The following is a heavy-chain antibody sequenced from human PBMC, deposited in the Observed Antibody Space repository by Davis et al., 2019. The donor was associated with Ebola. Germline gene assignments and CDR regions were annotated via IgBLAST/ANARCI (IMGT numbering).Heavy chain of an antibody. CDR2: MNPNSVNT. Sequence: ASVKVSCKASGYTFTSYEINWVRQATGQGLEWMGWMNPNSVNTGYAQKFQGRVTMTRNTSISTAYMELSSLRSEDTAVYYCARSRYTGRRYGMDVWGQGTTVTVSS. J-gene: IGHJ6*02. CDR3: ARSRYTGRRYGMDV. D-gene: IGHD6-13*01. CDR1: GYTFTSYE. V-gene: IGHV1-8*01.